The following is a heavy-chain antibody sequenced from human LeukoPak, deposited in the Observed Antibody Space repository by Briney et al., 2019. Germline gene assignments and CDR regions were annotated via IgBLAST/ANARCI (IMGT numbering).Heavy chain of an antibody. CDR3: ARGGGSLDY. V-gene: IGHV4-34*01. Sequence: ETLSLTCAVYGGSFSGYYWSWIRQPPGKGLEWIGEINHSGSTNYNPSLKSRVTISVDSSKNQFSLKLSSVTAADTAVYYCARGGGSLDYWGQGTLVTVSS. J-gene: IGHJ4*02. D-gene: IGHD1-26*01. CDR2: INHSGST. CDR1: GGSFSGYY.